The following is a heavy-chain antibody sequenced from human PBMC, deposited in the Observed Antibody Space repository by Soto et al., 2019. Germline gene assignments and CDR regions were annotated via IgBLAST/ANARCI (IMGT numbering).Heavy chain of an antibody. Sequence: QVQLVQSGAEVKKPGASVKVSCKASGYTFTSYAMHWVRQAPGQRLEWMGWINAGNGNTKYSQKFQGRVTITRDTAASPAYMELSSLRSEDTAVYYCARGYTYGSGRYYWGQGTLVTVSS. CDR1: GYTFTSYA. CDR3: ARGYTYGSGRYY. V-gene: IGHV1-3*01. J-gene: IGHJ4*02. CDR2: INAGNGNT. D-gene: IGHD3-10*01.